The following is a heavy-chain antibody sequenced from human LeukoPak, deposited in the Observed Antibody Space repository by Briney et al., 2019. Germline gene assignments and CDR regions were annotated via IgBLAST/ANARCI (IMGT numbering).Heavy chain of an antibody. CDR2: IKPDGSEM. D-gene: IGHD6-13*01. Sequence: GGSLRLSCAASGFTFSNHWMDWVRQAPGKGLEWVANIKPDGSEMHYVDSVEGRFTISRDNAKNSLYLQMSSLRVEDTAVYYCTRRPYSSNWYYFDYWGQGTLVTVSS. V-gene: IGHV3-7*01. J-gene: IGHJ4*02. CDR1: GFTFSNHW. CDR3: TRRPYSSNWYYFDY.